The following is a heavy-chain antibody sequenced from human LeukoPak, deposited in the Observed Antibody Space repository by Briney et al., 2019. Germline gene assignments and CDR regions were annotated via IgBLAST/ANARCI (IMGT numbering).Heavy chain of an antibody. D-gene: IGHD2-2*01. J-gene: IGHJ5*02. CDR3: ARDPGDCSSTSCYSVGNWFDP. CDR2: IIPILGIA. V-gene: IGHV1-69*04. Sequence: GASVKVSCKASGGTFSSYAISWVRQAPGQGLEWMGRIIPILGIANYAQKFQGRVTITADKSTSTAYMELSSLRSEDTAVYYCARDPGDCSSTSCYSVGNWFDPWGQGTLVTVSS. CDR1: GGTFSSYA.